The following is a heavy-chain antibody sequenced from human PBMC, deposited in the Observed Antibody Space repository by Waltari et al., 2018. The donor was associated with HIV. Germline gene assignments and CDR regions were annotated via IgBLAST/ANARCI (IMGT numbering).Heavy chain of an antibody. D-gene: IGHD1-26*01. CDR1: GFTLGTYP. V-gene: IGHV3-21*02. Sequence: MQLDASGGGVVKAGGSRRVSWGSAGFTLGTYPMPWVRQTQGGGLDLISSITSTSRSIFYSDSTKGRFIISRDNAQNSLSLQMTSLTAEDTAVYFCVADLGGSHDSWGQGTLVTVSS. CDR3: VADLGGSHDS. J-gene: IGHJ4*02. CDR2: ITSTSRSI.